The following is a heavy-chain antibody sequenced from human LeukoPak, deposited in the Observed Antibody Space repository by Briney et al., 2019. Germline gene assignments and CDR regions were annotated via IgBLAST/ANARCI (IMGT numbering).Heavy chain of an antibody. CDR1: GFTFSDYY. D-gene: IGHD3-22*01. J-gene: IGHJ4*02. Sequence: PGGSLRLSCAASGFTFSDYYMSWIRQAPGKGLEWVSAISDSGGRINYADSVKGRFTISRDNSKNTLYLQMSSLRAEDTAVYYCAKVSHYDSSGYYGYVDYWGQGTLVTVSS. CDR2: ISDSGGRI. V-gene: IGHV3-23*01. CDR3: AKVSHYDSSGYYGYVDY.